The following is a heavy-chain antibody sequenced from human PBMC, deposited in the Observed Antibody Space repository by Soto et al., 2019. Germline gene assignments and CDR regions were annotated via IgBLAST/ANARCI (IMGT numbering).Heavy chain of an antibody. CDR1: GFTFSSYA. J-gene: IGHJ6*02. D-gene: IGHD3-16*01. V-gene: IGHV3-23*01. CDR2: ISGSGGST. CDR3: AKDPGVGEQPRKLYYYYGMDV. Sequence: GGSLRLSCAASGFTFSSYAMSWVRQAPGKGLEWVSAISGSGGSTYYADSVKGRFTISRDNSKNTLYLQMNSLRAEDTAVYYCAKDPGVGEQPRKLYYYYGMDVWGQGTTVTVSS.